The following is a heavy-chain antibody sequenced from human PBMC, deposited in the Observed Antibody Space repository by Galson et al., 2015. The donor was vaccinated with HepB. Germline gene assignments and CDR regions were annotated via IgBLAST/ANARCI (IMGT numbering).Heavy chain of an antibody. CDR3: ARDVDRYSGYDLYYGMDV. CDR1: GFTFSSYG. J-gene: IGHJ6*02. D-gene: IGHD5-12*01. V-gene: IGHV3-33*01. Sequence: SLRLSCAASGFTFSSYGMHWVRQAPGKGLEWVAVIWYDGSNKYYADSVKGRFTISRDNSKNTLYLQMNSLRAEDTAVYYCARDVDRYSGYDLYYGMDVWGQGTTVTVSS. CDR2: IWYDGSNK.